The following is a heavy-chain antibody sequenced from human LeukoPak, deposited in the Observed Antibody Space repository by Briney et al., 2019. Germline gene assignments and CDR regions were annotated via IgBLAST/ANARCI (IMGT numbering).Heavy chain of an antibody. Sequence: GGSLRLSCAASGFTFSSCAMSWVRQAPGKGLEWVSVISGSGGSTFSADSVKGRFTISRENSKNPLYLQMNSLRAEDTAVYFCAKSQDGGRLFHFDYWGQGTLVTVSS. J-gene: IGHJ4*02. V-gene: IGHV3-23*01. CDR2: ISGSGGST. D-gene: IGHD1-26*01. CDR1: GFTFSSCA. CDR3: AKSQDGGRLFHFDY.